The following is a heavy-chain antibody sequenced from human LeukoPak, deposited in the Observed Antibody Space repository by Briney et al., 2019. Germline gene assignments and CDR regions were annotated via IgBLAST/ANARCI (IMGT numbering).Heavy chain of an antibody. CDR3: AHSQGYYYDSSGPITEAFDI. V-gene: IGHV4-59*06. CDR2: IYYSGST. J-gene: IGHJ3*02. D-gene: IGHD3-22*01. Sequence: PGGSLRLSCAASGFTFSSYSMNWVRQAPGKGLEWIGYIYYSGSTYYNPSLKSRVTISVDTSKNQFSLKLSSVTAADTAVYYCAHSQGYYYDSSGPITEAFDIWGQGTMVTVSS. CDR1: GFTFSSYS.